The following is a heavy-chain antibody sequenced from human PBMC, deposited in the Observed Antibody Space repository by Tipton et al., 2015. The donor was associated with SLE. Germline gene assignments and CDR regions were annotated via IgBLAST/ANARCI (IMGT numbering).Heavy chain of an antibody. CDR1: GFTFSSYA. CDR2: ISGSGGST. Sequence: SLRLSCAASGFTFSSYAMSWVRQAPGKGLEWVSAISGSGGSTYYADSVKGRFTISRDNSKNTLYLQMNSLRAEDTAVYYCAKDRASLTMVQGVILSWGQGTLVTVSS. J-gene: IGHJ5*02. CDR3: AKDRASLTMVQGVILS. V-gene: IGHV3-23*01. D-gene: IGHD3-10*01.